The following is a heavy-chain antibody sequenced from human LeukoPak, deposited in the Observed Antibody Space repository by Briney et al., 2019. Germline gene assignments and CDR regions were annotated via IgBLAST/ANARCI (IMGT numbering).Heavy chain of an antibody. Sequence: GASVKVSCKASGYTFTNYGVSWVRQAPGQGLEWMGRISGYNGYTNYAQKFQFRVTMTTDTSTSTAYMELRSLTSDDTAVYYCARDKAVTTELTQYFHHWGQGTLVTVSS. V-gene: IGHV1-18*01. CDR2: ISGYNGYT. CDR1: GYTFTNYG. D-gene: IGHD4-11*01. J-gene: IGHJ1*01. CDR3: ARDKAVTTELTQYFHH.